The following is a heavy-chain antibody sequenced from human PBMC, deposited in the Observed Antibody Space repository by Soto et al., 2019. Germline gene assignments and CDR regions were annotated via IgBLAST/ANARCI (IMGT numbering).Heavy chain of an antibody. D-gene: IGHD1-26*01. V-gene: IGHV3-23*01. Sequence: GGSLRLSCAASGFTFTSYGMSWVRQAPGKGLEWVSAISGTGGTTYYADSVKGRFTISRDNSKNTLYLQMNSLRAEDTAVYYCAKDQYSGSPGKPDYWGQGTLVTVSS. J-gene: IGHJ4*02. CDR1: GFTFTSYG. CDR2: ISGTGGTT. CDR3: AKDQYSGSPGKPDY.